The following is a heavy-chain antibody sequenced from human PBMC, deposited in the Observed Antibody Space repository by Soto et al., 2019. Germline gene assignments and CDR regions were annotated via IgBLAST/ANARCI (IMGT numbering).Heavy chain of an antibody. CDR1: GGTLSDHG. CDR3: ARVVYGSGNYYTGPSAFDI. D-gene: IGHD3-10*01. V-gene: IGHV1-69*06. J-gene: IGHJ3*02. Sequence: QVQLEQSGAEVKKPGSSVKISCKASGGTLSDHGVSWLRQSPGQGLEWVGGTIPVFNTANSAPKFQGRVTIAADKSTNIAYMELGSLRSDDTAFYDCARVVYGSGNYYTGPSAFDIWDQGILVIVSS. CDR2: TIPVFNTA.